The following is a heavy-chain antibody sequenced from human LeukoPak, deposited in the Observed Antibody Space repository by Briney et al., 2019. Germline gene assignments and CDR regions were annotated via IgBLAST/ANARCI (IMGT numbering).Heavy chain of an antibody. CDR1: GLTGSSNF. Sequence: GGSLRLSCAVSGLTGSSNFMTWVRQAPGKGLEWVSAIYSGGSTFYADSVRGRFNISRDNSRKTMFLQMSSLRVEDAGVYYCASSGTASRGAMDVWGQGTTVTVSS. CDR2: IYSGGST. V-gene: IGHV3-66*01. D-gene: IGHD1-1*01. J-gene: IGHJ6*02. CDR3: ASSGTASRGAMDV.